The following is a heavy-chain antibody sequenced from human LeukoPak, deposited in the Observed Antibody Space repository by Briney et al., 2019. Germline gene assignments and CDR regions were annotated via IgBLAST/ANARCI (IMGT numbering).Heavy chain of an antibody. CDR3: ARDTVTTLAFDP. D-gene: IGHD4-17*01. V-gene: IGHV4-30-4*01. CDR1: GGSISSGDYY. CDR2: IYYTGST. J-gene: IGHJ5*02. Sequence: SETLSLTCTVSGGSISSGDYYWSWIRQPPGKGLEWIGFIYYTGSTYYNPSLKSRVTISIDTSKSQFSLKLSSVTAADTAVYYCARDTVTTLAFDPWGQGTLVTVSS.